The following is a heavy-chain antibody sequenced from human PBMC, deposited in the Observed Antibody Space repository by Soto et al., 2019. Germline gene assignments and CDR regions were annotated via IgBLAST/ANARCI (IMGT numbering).Heavy chain of an antibody. CDR2: IKQDGSEK. J-gene: IGHJ4*02. CDR1: GFTFSSYW. D-gene: IGHD4-17*01. CDR3: ASPAATVTTGQDFDY. Sequence: EVQLVESGGGLVQPGGSLRLSCAASGFTFSSYWMSWVCQAPGKGLEWVANIKQDGSEKYYVDSVKGRFTISRDNAKNSLYLQMNSLRAEDTAVYYCASPAATVTTGQDFDYWGQGTLVTVSS. V-gene: IGHV3-7*03.